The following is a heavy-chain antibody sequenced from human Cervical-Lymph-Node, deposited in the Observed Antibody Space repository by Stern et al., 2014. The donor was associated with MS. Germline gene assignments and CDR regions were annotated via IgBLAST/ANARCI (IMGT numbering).Heavy chain of an antibody. D-gene: IGHD3-3*01. CDR2: FDPEDGET. J-gene: IGHJ6*04. CDR3: ATDRDDFRSGYSAPTKGYGLDV. V-gene: IGHV1-24*01. Sequence: QVQLVESGAEVKKPGASVKVSCKVSGYTLTELSMHWVRQAPGKGLEWMGGFDPEDGETIYAQKFQGRVTMTEDTSTDTAYMELSSLRSEDTAVYYCATDRDDFRSGYSAPTKGYGLDVWGKGTTGTVTA. CDR1: GYTLTELS.